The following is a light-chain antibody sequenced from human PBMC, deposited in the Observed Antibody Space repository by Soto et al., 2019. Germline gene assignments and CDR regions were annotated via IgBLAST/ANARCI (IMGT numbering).Light chain of an antibody. V-gene: IGKV3-11*01. Sequence: EILLTQSPATLSLSPGERATLSCRASQSVDKFFAWYQQKPGQAPRLLIYDASNRATGIPARFSGSGSGTDFTLTISSLEPEDFAVYYCQQRSNWPLITFGQGTRLEIK. CDR3: QQRSNWPLIT. CDR2: DAS. CDR1: QSVDKF. J-gene: IGKJ5*01.